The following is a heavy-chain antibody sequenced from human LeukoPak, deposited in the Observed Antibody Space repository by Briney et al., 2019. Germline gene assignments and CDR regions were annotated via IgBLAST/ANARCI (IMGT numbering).Heavy chain of an antibody. CDR3: ARESGYSYGLAGFFDY. V-gene: IGHV3-53*01. D-gene: IGHD5-18*01. Sequence: PGGSLRLSCAASGFTVSSNYMSWVRQAPGKGLEWVSVIYSDGRIHCADSVKGRFTISRDDSKNTLYLQMNSLRAEDTAVYYCARESGYSYGLAGFFDYWGQGTLVTVSS. CDR2: IYSDGRI. J-gene: IGHJ4*02. CDR1: GFTVSSNY.